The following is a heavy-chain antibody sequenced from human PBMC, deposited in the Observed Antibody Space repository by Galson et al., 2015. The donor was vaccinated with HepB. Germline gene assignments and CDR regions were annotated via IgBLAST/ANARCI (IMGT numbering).Heavy chain of an antibody. CDR2: ISWDSVST. V-gene: IGHV3-43*01. CDR1: GFTFDDYT. Sequence: SLRLSCAASGFTFDDYTMHWVRQSPGRGLEWVSLISWDSVSTFYADSVKGRFTISRDNSNTSLYLQMNSLRTEDTALYYCAKDWNSDGTLTDFYLPLDSWGQGTLVTVSS. J-gene: IGHJ5*01. CDR3: AKDWNSDGTLTDFYLPLDS. D-gene: IGHD3-9*01.